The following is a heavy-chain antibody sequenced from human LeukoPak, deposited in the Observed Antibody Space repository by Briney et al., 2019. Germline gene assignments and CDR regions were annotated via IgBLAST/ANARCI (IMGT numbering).Heavy chain of an antibody. Sequence: QPGGSLRLSCAASGFTFSSYAMSWVRQAPGKGLEWVSAISGSGGSTYYADSVKGRFTISRDNSKNTLYLQMNSLRAEDTAVYYCAKDQDGLGLFTIFGEGHYGMDVWGQGTTVTVSS. CDR3: AKDQDGLGLFTIFGEGHYGMDV. CDR2: ISGSGGST. CDR1: GFTFSSYA. J-gene: IGHJ6*02. V-gene: IGHV3-23*01. D-gene: IGHD3-3*01.